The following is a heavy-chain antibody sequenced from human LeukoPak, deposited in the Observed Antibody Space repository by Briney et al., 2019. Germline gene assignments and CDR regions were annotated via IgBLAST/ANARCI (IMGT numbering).Heavy chain of an antibody. V-gene: IGHV3-23*01. CDR2: ISGSGGST. CDR1: GFTFSSYA. J-gene: IGHJ3*02. D-gene: IGHD3-3*01. CDR3: ATKAVTIFGVVIIHDAFDI. Sequence: GGSLRLSCAASGFTFSSYAMSWVRQAPGKGLEWVSAISGSGGSTYYADSVKGRFTISRDNAKNTLYLQMNSLRAEDTAVYYCATKAVTIFGVVIIHDAFDIWGQGTMVTVSS.